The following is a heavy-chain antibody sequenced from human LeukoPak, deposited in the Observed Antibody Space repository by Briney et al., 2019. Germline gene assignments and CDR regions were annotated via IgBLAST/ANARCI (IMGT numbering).Heavy chain of an antibody. J-gene: IGHJ3*02. V-gene: IGHV3-74*01. CDR1: GFTFNSYW. CDR3: SSLTTVANDAFDI. D-gene: IGHD4-23*01. Sequence: GGSLRLSCAASGFTFNSYWMHWVRQAPGKGLVLVSRISSDGSTTTYADSVKGRFTVSRDNAKNTLYLQMNSLRAEDTAVYYCSSLTTVANDAFDIWGQGTMVTVSS. CDR2: ISSDGSTT.